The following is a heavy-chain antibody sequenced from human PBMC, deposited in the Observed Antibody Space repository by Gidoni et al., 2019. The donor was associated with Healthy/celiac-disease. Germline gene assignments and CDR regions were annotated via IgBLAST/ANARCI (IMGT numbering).Heavy chain of an antibody. D-gene: IGHD2-15*01. V-gene: IGHV3-23*01. CDR3: AKEDCSGGSCYPPNWFDP. CDR1: GVNFSSYA. CDR2: ISGSGGST. Sequence: EVQLLESGGGLVQPGGSLRLSCAASGVNFSSYAMSWVRQAPGKGLEWVSAISGSGGSTYYADSVKGRFTISRDNSKNTLYLQMNSLRAEDTAVYYCAKEDCSGGSCYPPNWFDPWGQGTLVTVSS. J-gene: IGHJ5*02.